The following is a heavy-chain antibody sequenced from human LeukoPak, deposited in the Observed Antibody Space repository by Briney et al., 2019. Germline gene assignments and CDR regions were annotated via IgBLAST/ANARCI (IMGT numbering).Heavy chain of an antibody. V-gene: IGHV3-7*01. Sequence: PGGSLRLSCAASTFTFGNYWMSWVRQAPGKGLEWVANIKEDGSEEYYVDSVKGRFTISRDNTKNSLYLQTNSLRAEDTAVYYCARDPAAWDYWGQGTLVTVSS. CDR1: TFTFGNYW. CDR2: IKEDGSEE. CDR3: ARDPAAWDY. D-gene: IGHD6-13*01. J-gene: IGHJ4*02.